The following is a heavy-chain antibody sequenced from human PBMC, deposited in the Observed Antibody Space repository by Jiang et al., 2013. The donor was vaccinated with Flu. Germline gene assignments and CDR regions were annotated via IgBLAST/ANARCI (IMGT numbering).Heavy chain of an antibody. CDR2: IYYSGST. J-gene: IGHJ4*02. D-gene: IGHD2-21*01. CDR1: GGSISSYY. Sequence: PGLVKPSETLSLTCTVSGGSISSYYWSWIRQPPGKGLEWIGYIYYSGSTNYNPSLKSRVTISVDTSKNQFSLKLSSVTAADTAVYYCARAAIDYIDYWGQGTLVTVPS. V-gene: IGHV4-59*01. CDR3: ARAAIDYIDY.